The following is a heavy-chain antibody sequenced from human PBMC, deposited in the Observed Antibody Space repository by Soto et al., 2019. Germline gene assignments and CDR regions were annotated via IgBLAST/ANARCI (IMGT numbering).Heavy chain of an antibody. CDR1: GGTFSSYA. Sequence: QVQLVQSGAEVKKPGSSVKVSCKASGGTFSSYAISWVRQAPGQGLEWMGGIIPIFGTADYAPKFQGRATITADESTSTAHMALSSPSSEDTAVYYCASIRANTYYSAMDVWGQGTTVSVSS. CDR3: ASIRANTYYSAMDV. V-gene: IGHV1-69*12. CDR2: IIPIFGTA. J-gene: IGHJ6*02. D-gene: IGHD3-3*02.